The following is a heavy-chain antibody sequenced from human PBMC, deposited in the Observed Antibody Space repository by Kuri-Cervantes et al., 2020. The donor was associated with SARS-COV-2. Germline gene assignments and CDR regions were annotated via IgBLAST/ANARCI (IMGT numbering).Heavy chain of an antibody. Sequence: SETLSLTCAVYGGSFSGYYWSWIRQPPGKGLEWIGEINHSGSTNYNPSLKSRVTISVDTSKNQFSLKLSSVTAADTAVYYCARRHVEGSITGTTRGTFDYWGQGTLVTVSS. V-gene: IGHV4-34*01. CDR3: ARRHVEGSITGTTRGTFDY. CDR1: GGSFSGYY. J-gene: IGHJ4*02. CDR2: INHSGST. D-gene: IGHD1-7*01.